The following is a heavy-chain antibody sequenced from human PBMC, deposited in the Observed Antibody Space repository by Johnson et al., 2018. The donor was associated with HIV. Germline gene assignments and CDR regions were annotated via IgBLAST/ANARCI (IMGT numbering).Heavy chain of an antibody. D-gene: IGHD1-7*01. CDR3: AKDRLGTGTTGWGAFDI. CDR1: GFTFSRYW. V-gene: IGHV3-23*04. CDR2: ISGSGGST. Sequence: DVQLVESGGGLVQPGGSLRLSCAASGFTFSRYWVSWVRQAPGKGLEWVSAISGSGGSTYYADSVKGRFTMSRANSKNTLYLQMNGLRAEDTAVYYCAKDRLGTGTTGWGAFDIWGQGTMVTVSS. J-gene: IGHJ3*02.